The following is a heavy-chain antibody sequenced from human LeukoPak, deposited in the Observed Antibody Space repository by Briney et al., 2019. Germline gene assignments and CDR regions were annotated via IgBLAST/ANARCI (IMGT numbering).Heavy chain of an antibody. CDR1: GGSFSGYY. J-gene: IGHJ4*02. D-gene: IGHD3-10*01. V-gene: IGHV4-34*01. Sequence: SETLSLTCAVYGGSFSGYYWSWIRQPPGKGLEWIGEINHSGSTNYNPSLKSRVTISVDTSKNQFSLKLGSVTAADTAVYYCARAAYGSGSYLPSIFDYWGQGTLVTVSS. CDR2: INHSGST. CDR3: ARAAYGSGSYLPSIFDY.